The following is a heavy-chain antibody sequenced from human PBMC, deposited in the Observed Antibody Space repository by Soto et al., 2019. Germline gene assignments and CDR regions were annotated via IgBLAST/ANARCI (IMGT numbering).Heavy chain of an antibody. D-gene: IGHD3-3*01. CDR3: ARGYYDFWSGYSISHFEY. Sequence: QVQLQESGPGLVKPSQTLSLTCTVSGGSISSGGYYWSWIRQHPGKGLEWIGYIYYSGSTYYNPSLNSRVTISVDTSKNQFSLKLSSVTAADTAVYYCARGYYDFWSGYSISHFEYWGQGTLVTVSS. CDR2: IYYSGST. CDR1: GGSISSGGYY. V-gene: IGHV4-31*03. J-gene: IGHJ4*02.